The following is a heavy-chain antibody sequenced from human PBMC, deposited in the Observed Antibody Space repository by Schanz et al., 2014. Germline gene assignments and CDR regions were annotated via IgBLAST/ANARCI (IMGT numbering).Heavy chain of an antibody. CDR2: ISGRDGST. D-gene: IGHD6-13*01. V-gene: IGHV3-23*01. Sequence: EVQLLESGGGLVQPGGSLRLSCAASGFTFSSYAMSWVRQAPGKGLEWVSAISGRDGSTYYADSVRGRFTISRDNSKNTLYLQMNSLRAGDAAVYYCARGLIAAAGGAFDYWGQGTLVTVSS. CDR1: GFTFSSYA. J-gene: IGHJ4*02. CDR3: ARGLIAAAGGAFDY.